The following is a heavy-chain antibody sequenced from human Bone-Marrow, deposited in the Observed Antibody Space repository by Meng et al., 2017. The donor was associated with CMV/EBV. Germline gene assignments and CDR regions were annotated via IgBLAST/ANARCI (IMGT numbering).Heavy chain of an antibody. Sequence: GGSLRLSCAASGFTFSSYAMSWVRQAPGKGLEWVSVIYSGGSSTYYADSVKGRFTISRDNSKNTLYLQMNSLRAEDTAVYYCAKKSWSWFDPWGQGTLVTVYS. CDR2: IYSGGSST. J-gene: IGHJ5*02. V-gene: IGHV3-23*03. CDR3: AKKSWSWFDP. CDR1: GFTFSSYA.